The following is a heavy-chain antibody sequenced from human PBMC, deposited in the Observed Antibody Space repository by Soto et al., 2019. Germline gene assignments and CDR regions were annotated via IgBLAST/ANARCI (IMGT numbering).Heavy chain of an antibody. J-gene: IGHJ4*02. D-gene: IGHD3-10*01. CDR2: IYSGGST. CDR1: GFTVXSNY. CDR3: ARAYGSGSPFDY. V-gene: IGHV3-66*01. Sequence: GGSLRLSCAASGFTVXSNYMSLVRQAPGKGLEWVSVIYSGGSTYYADSVKGRFTISRDNSKNTLYLQMNSLRAEDTAVYYCARAYGSGSPFDYWGQGTLVTSPQ.